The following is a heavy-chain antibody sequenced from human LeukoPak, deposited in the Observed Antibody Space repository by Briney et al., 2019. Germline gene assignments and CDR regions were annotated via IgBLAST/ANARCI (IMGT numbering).Heavy chain of an antibody. CDR2: IYYSGNT. J-gene: IGHJ4*02. V-gene: IGHV4-39*07. CDR1: GGSIGSSTYY. Sequence: SETLSLTCTVSGGSIGSSTYYWGWIRQPPGKGLEWIGSIYYSGNTYYSPSLKSRVTISVDTSKNQFSLKLTSVTAADTAVYYCARFNSWYFDYWGQGTLVTVSS. CDR3: ARFNSWYFDY. D-gene: IGHD6-13*01.